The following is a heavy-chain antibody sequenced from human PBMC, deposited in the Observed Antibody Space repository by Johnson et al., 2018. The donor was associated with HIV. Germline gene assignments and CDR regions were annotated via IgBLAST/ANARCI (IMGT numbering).Heavy chain of an antibody. V-gene: IGHV3-66*01. CDR3: ARAYSYGAFDM. D-gene: IGHD5-18*01. CDR1: GFTVSTNY. J-gene: IGHJ3*02. Sequence: VESGGGLVQPGGSLRLSCASGFTVSTNYMSWVRQAPGKGLEWVSVIYSGDTTYYADSVKGRFTISRDNSKNTLYLQMNRLRAEDTAVYYCARAYSYGAFDMWGLGTKVTVSS. CDR2: IYSGDTT.